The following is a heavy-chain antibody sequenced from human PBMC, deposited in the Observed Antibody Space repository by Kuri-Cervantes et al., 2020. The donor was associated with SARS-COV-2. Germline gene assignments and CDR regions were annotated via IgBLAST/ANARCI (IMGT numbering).Heavy chain of an antibody. Sequence: GGSLRLSCAASGFTFSSYDMHWVRQATGKGLEWVSAIGTAGDTYYPGSVKGRFTISRENAKNSLYLQMNSLRAEDTAVYYCARQSGYQLLWAGENWFDPWGQGTLVTVSS. J-gene: IGHJ5*02. CDR3: ARQSGYQLLWAGENWFDP. CDR2: IGTAGDT. V-gene: IGHV3-13*01. CDR1: GFTFSSYD. D-gene: IGHD2-2*01.